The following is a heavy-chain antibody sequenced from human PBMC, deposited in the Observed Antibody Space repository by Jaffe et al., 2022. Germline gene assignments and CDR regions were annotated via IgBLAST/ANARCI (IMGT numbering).Heavy chain of an antibody. V-gene: IGHV3-7*01. CDR1: GFTFSTYW. Sequence: EVQLVESGGDLVQPGGSLRLSCAASGFTFSTYWMSWVRQAPGKGLEWVANINQDGSAKYYVDSVKGRFTISRDNADNSLYLQMNSLRAEDSAVYYCARERAAADWGQGTLVTVSS. D-gene: IGHD6-13*01. CDR3: ARERAAAD. CDR2: INQDGSAK. J-gene: IGHJ4*02.